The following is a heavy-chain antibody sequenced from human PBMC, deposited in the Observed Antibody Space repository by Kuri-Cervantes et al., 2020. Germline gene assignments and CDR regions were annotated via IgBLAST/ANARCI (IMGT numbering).Heavy chain of an antibody. Sequence: GESLKISCAASGFTFSSYDMHWVRQATGKGLEWVSAIGTAGDTYYPGSVKGRFTISRENAKNSLYLQMNSLRAGDTAVYYCARGGCSGGSCYDADYYYYYYGMDVWGQGTTVTVSS. CDR1: GFTFSSYD. CDR2: IGTAGDT. V-gene: IGHV3-13*01. J-gene: IGHJ6*02. D-gene: IGHD2-15*01. CDR3: ARGGCSGGSCYDADYYYYYYGMDV.